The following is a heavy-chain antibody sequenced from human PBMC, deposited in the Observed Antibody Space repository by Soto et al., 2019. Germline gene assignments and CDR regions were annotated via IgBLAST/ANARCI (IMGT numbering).Heavy chain of an antibody. J-gene: IGHJ4*02. CDR3: ARAYSSSYLDY. D-gene: IGHD6-6*01. CDR2: IYYSGST. V-gene: IGHV4-30-4*01. CDR1: YGCSSSGDYY. Sequence: SHACSVAYGCSSSGDYYRSWIRQPPGKGLEWIGYIYYSGSTYYNPSLKSRVTISVDTSKNQFSLKLSSVTAADTAVYYCARAYSSSYLDYWGQGTLVPVSS.